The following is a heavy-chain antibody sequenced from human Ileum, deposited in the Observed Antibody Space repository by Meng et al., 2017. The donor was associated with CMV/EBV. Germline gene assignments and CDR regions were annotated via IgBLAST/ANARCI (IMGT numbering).Heavy chain of an antibody. CDR2: IYYNENT. D-gene: IGHD2-2*03. CDR1: TSYY. CDR3: AREIRGYCASTSCSTFYFDY. V-gene: IGHV4-39*07. J-gene: IGHJ4*02. Sequence: TSYYWGWIRQPPGKTLEWIGSIYYNENTYYNPSLESRVTISVDTSKNQFSLKLNSMTAVDTAIYYCAREIRGYCASTSCSTFYFDYWGQGTLVTVSS.